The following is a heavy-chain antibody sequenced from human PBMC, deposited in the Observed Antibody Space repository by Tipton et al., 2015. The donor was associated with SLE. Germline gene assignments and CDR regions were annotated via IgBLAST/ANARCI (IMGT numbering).Heavy chain of an antibody. CDR2: LYYSGIT. Sequence: TLSLTCTVSGDSTRGYYWSWIRQPPGKGLEWIGYLYYSGITNYSPSLTSRAAISLDTSKNQISLKLSSVTAADTAVYYCARLERSGHDLPEGYWGPGTLVTVSS. D-gene: IGHD5-12*01. V-gene: IGHV4-59*12. CDR1: GDSTRGYY. CDR3: ARLERSGHDLPEGY. J-gene: IGHJ4*02.